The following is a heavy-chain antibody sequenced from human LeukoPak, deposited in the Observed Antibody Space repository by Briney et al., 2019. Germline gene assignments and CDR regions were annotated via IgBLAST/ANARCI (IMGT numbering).Heavy chain of an antibody. CDR1: GFTFSSYA. Sequence: GGSLRLSCAASGFTFSSYAMSWVRQAPGKGLEWVSAISGSGGSTYYADSVKGRFTISRDNSKNTLYLQMNSLRAEDTAVYYCAKEAGDDYIWGSYRRFDYWGQGTLVTVSS. D-gene: IGHD3-16*02. J-gene: IGHJ4*02. CDR2: ISGSGGST. V-gene: IGHV3-23*01. CDR3: AKEAGDDYIWGSYRRFDY.